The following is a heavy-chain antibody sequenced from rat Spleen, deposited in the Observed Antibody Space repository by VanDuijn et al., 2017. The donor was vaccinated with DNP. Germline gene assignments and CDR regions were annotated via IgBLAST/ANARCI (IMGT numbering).Heavy chain of an antibody. CDR3: ARQRWYYSGEGMDY. CDR2: INGDGDKS. V-gene: IGHV5-58*01. D-gene: IGHD1-1*01. CDR1: GFTFNTYW. Sequence: EVQLVETGGGLVQPGRSLKLSCVASGFTFNTYWMYWIRQAPGQGLEWVASINGDGDKSYYPDSVKGRFTISRNNAENTVYLQMNSLRSEDTATYYCARQRWYYSGEGMDYWGQGVMVTVSS. J-gene: IGHJ2*01.